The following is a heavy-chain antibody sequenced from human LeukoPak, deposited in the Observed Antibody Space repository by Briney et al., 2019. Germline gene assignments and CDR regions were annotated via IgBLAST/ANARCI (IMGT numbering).Heavy chain of an antibody. CDR1: NGSISSYY. Sequence: PSETLSLTCTVSNGSISSYYWSWIRQPPRKRPEWIGYIDYSGNTHFNPSLRSRSTMSLDTSMRQFFLRLSSVTAADSAVYFCARGDYIRGNIHYYAEYFQHWGQGIPATVSS. CDR2: IDYSGNT. CDR3: ARGDYIRGNIHYYAEYFQH. V-gene: IGHV4-59*01. D-gene: IGHD3-16*01. J-gene: IGHJ1*01.